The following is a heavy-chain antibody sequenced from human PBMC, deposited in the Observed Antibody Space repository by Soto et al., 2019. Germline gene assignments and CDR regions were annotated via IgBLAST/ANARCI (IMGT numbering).Heavy chain of an antibody. CDR1: GGSISSGGYY. CDR3: ARMGLLYYYDSSGYTGAFDI. CDR2: IYYSGST. V-gene: IGHV4-31*03. Sequence: LSLTCTVSGGSISSGGYYWSWIRQHPGKGLEWIGYIYYSGSTYYNPSLKSRVTISVDTSKNQFSLKLSSVTAVDTAVYYCARMGLLYYYDSSGYTGAFDIWGQGTMVTVSS. D-gene: IGHD3-22*01. J-gene: IGHJ3*02.